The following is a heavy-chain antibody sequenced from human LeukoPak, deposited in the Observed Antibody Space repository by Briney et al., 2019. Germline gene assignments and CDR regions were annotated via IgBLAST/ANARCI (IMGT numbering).Heavy chain of an antibody. Sequence: GGSLRLSCAASGFTFSSYWMSWVRKAPGKGLEWVANIKQDGSEKYYVDSVKGRFTISRDNAKNSLYLQMNSLRAEDTAVYYCARGGDITIFGVVDYWGQGTLVTVSS. D-gene: IGHD3-3*01. CDR2: IKQDGSEK. CDR1: GFTFSSYW. V-gene: IGHV3-7*01. CDR3: ARGGDITIFGVVDY. J-gene: IGHJ4*02.